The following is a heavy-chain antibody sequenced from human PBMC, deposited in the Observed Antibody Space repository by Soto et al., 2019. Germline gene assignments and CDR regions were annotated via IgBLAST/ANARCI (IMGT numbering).Heavy chain of an antibody. CDR3: AKDWGSSGWFNWFDS. Sequence: QVQLVESGGGVVQPGTSLRPSCVVSGFTLSNTGVHWVRQAPGKGLEWVAMISHDGFAQYYVDSVKGRFTISRDNFKNTVYLQMHSLRPEDTSLYYCAKDWGSSGWFNWFDSWGQGTLVTVSS. CDR2: ISHDGFAQ. D-gene: IGHD6-19*01. CDR1: GFTLSNTG. J-gene: IGHJ5*01. V-gene: IGHV3-30*18.